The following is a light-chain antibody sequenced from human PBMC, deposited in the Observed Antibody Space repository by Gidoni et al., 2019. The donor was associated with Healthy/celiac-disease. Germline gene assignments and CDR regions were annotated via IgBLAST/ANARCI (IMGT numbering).Light chain of an antibody. V-gene: IGLV3-25*03. CDR1: ALPKQY. CDR2: TAS. CDR3: QSADSSGTYVV. J-gene: IGLJ2*01. Sequence: SYELTQPPSVSVSPGQTARITCSGDALPKQYAYWYQQKPGQAPVLVIDTASERPSGIPARFSGSSSGTTVTLTISGVQAEDEADYYCQSADSSGTYVVFGGGTKLTVL.